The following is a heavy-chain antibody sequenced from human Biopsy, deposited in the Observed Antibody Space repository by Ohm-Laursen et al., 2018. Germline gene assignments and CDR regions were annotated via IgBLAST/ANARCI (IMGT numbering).Heavy chain of an antibody. CDR2: IDPKSGDT. D-gene: IGHD3-3*01. V-gene: IGHV1-2*02. CDR1: RYTFTGDY. CDR3: AKDLVEWLEPS. J-gene: IGHJ4*02. Sequence: GASVKVSCKASRYTFTGDYIHWVRQAPGQGLGWMGWIDPKSGDTKFAQKFQGRVTMTRDTSASTIYMDLSSLRSDDTAVYYCAKDLVEWLEPSWGQGTLVIVSS.